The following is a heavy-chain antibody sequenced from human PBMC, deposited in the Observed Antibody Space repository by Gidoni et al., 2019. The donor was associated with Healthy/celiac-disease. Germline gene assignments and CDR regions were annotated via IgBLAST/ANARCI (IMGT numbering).Heavy chain of an antibody. D-gene: IGHD1-26*01. CDR1: GFTFSSYS. V-gene: IGHV3-21*01. Sequence: EVQLVESGGGLVKPGGSLRLSCAASGFTFSSYSMNWVRQAPGKGLEWVSSISSSSSYIYYADSVKGRFTISRDNAKNSLYLQMNSLRAEDTAVYYCARNSGSYYVAFDIWGQGTMVTVSS. CDR3: ARNSGSYYVAFDI. CDR2: ISSSSSYI. J-gene: IGHJ3*02.